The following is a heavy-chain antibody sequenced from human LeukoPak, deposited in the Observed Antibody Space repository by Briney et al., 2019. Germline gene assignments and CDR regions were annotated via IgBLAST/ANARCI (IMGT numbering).Heavy chain of an antibody. J-gene: IGHJ3*02. D-gene: IGHD6-19*01. CDR1: GYSISSGYY. V-gene: IGHV4-38-2*01. CDR2: FYHSGST. CDR3: ARQAVADAFDI. Sequence: SETLSLTCAVSGYSISSGYYWGWIRQPPGKGLEWIGSFYHSGSTYYNPSLRSRVTISVDTSKNQFSLKLSSVTAADMAVYYCARQAVADAFDIWGQRTMVTVSS.